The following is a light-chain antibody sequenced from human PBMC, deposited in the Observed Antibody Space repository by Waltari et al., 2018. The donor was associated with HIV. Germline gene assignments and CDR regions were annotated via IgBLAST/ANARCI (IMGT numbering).Light chain of an antibody. CDR2: VNH. V-gene: IGLV1-40*01. CDR3: QSFDNSLRGGSYV. Sequence: QSVLTQPPSVSGAPGQRVTISCTGGSANIGAGYGVHWYQQLPGSAPNCLIYVNHNRPSGVRDRFSGPTSGTSAYLAITGLQADDEADYYCQSFDNSLRGGSYVFGTGTKVSVL. CDR1: SANIGAGYG. J-gene: IGLJ1*01.